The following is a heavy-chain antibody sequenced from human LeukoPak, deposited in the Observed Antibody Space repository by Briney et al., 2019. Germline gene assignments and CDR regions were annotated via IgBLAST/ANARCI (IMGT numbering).Heavy chain of an antibody. CDR1: GGSISSYY. J-gene: IGHJ4*02. CDR2: IYYSGST. D-gene: IGHD6-19*01. CDR3: ARVLSSSGWDFDY. Sequence: SETLSLTCTVSGGSISSYYWSWIRQPPGKGLEWIGYIYYSGSTNYNPSLKSRVTISVDTSKNQLSLKLSSVTAADTAVYYCARVLSSSGWDFDYWGQGTLVTVSS. V-gene: IGHV4-59*01.